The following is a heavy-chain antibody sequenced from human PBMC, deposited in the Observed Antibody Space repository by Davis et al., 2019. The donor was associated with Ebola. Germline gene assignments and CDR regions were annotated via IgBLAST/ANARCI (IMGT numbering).Heavy chain of an antibody. CDR2: ISAYYGST. D-gene: IGHD1-1*01. CDR1: GYTFVNYG. CDR3: VREGQSSVHVNFQH. Sequence: AASVKVSCKASGYTFVNYGISWVRQAPGQGLEWMGWISAYYGSTRYAHKFQGRVTMTTDTSTTTAYMELRSLRSDDTAVYYCVREGQSSVHVNFQHWGQGTPVTVSS. V-gene: IGHV1-18*04. J-gene: IGHJ1*01.